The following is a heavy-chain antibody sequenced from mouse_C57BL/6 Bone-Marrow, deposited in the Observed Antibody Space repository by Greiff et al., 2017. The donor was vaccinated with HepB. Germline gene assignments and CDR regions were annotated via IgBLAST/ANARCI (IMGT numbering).Heavy chain of an antibody. CDR1: GYTFTSYW. CDR3: AISNDGSSPAWFAY. CDR2: IHPSDSDT. J-gene: IGHJ3*01. D-gene: IGHD1-1*01. Sequence: VKLKQPGAELVKPGASVKVSCKASGYTFTSYWMHWVKQRPGQGLEWIGRIHPSDSDTNYNQKFKGKATLTVDKSSSTAYMQLSSLTSEDSAVYCCAISNDGSSPAWFAYWGQGTLVTVSA. V-gene: IGHV1-74*01.